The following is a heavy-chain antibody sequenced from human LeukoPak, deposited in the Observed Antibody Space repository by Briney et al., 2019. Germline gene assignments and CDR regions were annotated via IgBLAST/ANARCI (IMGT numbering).Heavy chain of an antibody. CDR1: GYTFTSYG. D-gene: IGHD3-22*01. Sequence: ASVKVSCKASGYTFTSYGISWVRQAPGQGLEWMGWISAYNGNTNYAQKLQGRVTMTTDTSTSTAYMELRSLRAEDTTVYYCAKDPRDYYDSGGYYLIYPQPYYFDYWGQGTLVTVSS. CDR3: AKDPRDYYDSGGYYLIYPQPYYFDY. J-gene: IGHJ4*02. CDR2: ISAYNGNT. V-gene: IGHV1-18*01.